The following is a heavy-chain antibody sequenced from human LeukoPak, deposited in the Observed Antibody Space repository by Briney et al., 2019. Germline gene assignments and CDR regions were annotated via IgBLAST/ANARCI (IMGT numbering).Heavy chain of an antibody. CDR2: IYYSGST. Sequence: SETLSLTCTVSGGSISSSSYYWGWIRQPPGKGLEWIGSIYYSGSTYYNPSLKSRVTISVDTSKNQFSLKLSSVTAADTALYYCARQRDTASVGAFDIWGQGTMVTVSS. CDR1: GGSISSSSYY. CDR3: ARQRDTASVGAFDI. J-gene: IGHJ3*02. D-gene: IGHD5-18*01. V-gene: IGHV4-39*01.